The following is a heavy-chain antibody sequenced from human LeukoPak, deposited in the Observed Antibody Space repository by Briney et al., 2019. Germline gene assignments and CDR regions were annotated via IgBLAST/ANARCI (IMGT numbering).Heavy chain of an antibody. CDR1: GFTLSHFG. J-gene: IGHJ4*02. V-gene: IGHV3-48*04. Sequence: QPGGSLRLSCAASGFTLSHFGMNWVRQAPGKGLEWTSYISSSSTTIYYADSVKGRFAISRDNAKNSLSLQMNSLRAEDTAVYYCARNDYDFWSGYHYWGQGTLVTVSS. CDR2: ISSSSTTI. D-gene: IGHD3-3*01. CDR3: ARNDYDFWSGYHY.